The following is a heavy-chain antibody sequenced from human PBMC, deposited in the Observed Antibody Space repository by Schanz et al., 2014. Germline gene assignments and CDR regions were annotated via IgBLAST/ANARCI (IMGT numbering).Heavy chain of an antibody. J-gene: IGHJ4*02. CDR3: ARDHTTESYYSAGPPIDY. Sequence: EVQLLESGGGLVQPGGSLRLSCEASGFSFGNYGMSWVRQAPGKGLEWVSGFDAHDGRAYYADSAKGRFTISRDNSKSTLYVEMNSLRVEDTAVYYCARDHTTESYYSAGPPIDYWGQGTLVTVSS. CDR1: GFSFGNYG. V-gene: IGHV3-23*01. D-gene: IGHD1-26*01. CDR2: FDAHDGRA.